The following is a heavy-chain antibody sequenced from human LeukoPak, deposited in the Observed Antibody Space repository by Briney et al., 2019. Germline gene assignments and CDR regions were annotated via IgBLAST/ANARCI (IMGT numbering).Heavy chain of an antibody. J-gene: IGHJ5*02. D-gene: IGHD2-2*02. CDR1: GYTFTGYY. CDR3: ARDWSCSSSICNTDRNWFDP. CDR2: INPNSGGT. V-gene: IGHV1-2*02. Sequence: ASVKVSCKASGYTFTGYYMHWVRQAPGQGLEWMGWINPNSGGTNYAQKFQGRVTMTRDTSISTAYMELSRLRSDDTAVYYCARDWSCSSSICNTDRNWFDPWGQGTLVTVSS.